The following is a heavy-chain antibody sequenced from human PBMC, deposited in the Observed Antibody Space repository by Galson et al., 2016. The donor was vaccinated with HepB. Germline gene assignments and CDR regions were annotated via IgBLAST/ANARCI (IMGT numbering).Heavy chain of an antibody. Sequence: SVKVSCKASGYTFTTYAVSWVRQAPGQGLEWMGWISPYNGNTNYAQKFQGRVTMTTDKSPSTAYMELRSQRSDDPVVYYCARNDGVAPKPCYYHYYGMDVWGRGTAVSVSS. V-gene: IGHV1-18*01. D-gene: IGHD2-15*01. CDR2: ISPYNGNT. CDR1: GYTFTTYA. CDR3: ARNDGVAPKPCYYHYYGMDV. J-gene: IGHJ6*02.